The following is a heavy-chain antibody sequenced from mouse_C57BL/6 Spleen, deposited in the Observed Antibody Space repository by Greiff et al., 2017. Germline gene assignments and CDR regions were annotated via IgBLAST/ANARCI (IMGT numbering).Heavy chain of an antibody. J-gene: IGHJ4*01. Sequence: QVQLQQPGAELVMPGASVKLSCKASGYTFTSYWMHWVKQRPGQGLEWIGEIDPSDSYTNYNQKFKGKSTLTVDKSSSTAYMQLSSLTYEDSAVYYCARLTTVVEYAMDYWGQGTSVTVSS. CDR1: GYTFTSYW. D-gene: IGHD1-1*01. V-gene: IGHV1-69*01. CDR3: ARLTTVVEYAMDY. CDR2: IDPSDSYT.